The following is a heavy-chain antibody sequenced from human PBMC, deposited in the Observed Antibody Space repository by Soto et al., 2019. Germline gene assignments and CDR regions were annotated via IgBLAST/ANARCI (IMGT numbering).Heavy chain of an antibody. CDR3: ARDITVVVPAAREDWFDP. V-gene: IGHV1-18*01. D-gene: IGHD2-2*01. CDR1: GYTFTSYG. Sequence: ASVKVSCKASGYTFTSYGISWVRQAPGQGLEWMGWISAYNGNTNYAQKLQGRVTMTTDTSTSTAYMELRSLRSDDTAVYDCARDITVVVPAAREDWFDPWGQGTLVTVSS. CDR2: ISAYNGNT. J-gene: IGHJ5*02.